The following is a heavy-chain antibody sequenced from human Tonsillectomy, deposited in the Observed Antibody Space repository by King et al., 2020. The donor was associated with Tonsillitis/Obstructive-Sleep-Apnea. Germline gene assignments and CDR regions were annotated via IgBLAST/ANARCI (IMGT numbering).Heavy chain of an antibody. CDR2: MYYSGST. CDR3: ARHPTYYYDSSGYRYGMDV. CDR1: GGSISSYY. J-gene: IGHJ6*02. D-gene: IGHD3-22*01. Sequence: QLQESGPGLVKPSETLSLTCTVSGGSISSYYWSWIRQPPGKGLEWIGYMYYSGSTNYNPSLKSRVTISVETSKNQFSLKVSSVTAAATAVYYCARHPTYYYDSSGYRYGMDVWGQGTTVTVSS. V-gene: IGHV4-59*08.